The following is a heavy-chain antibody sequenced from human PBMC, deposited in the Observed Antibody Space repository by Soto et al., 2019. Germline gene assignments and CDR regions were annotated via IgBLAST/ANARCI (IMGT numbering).Heavy chain of an antibody. J-gene: IGHJ4*02. CDR2: IYHSGST. CDR3: ASYYWGLDY. V-gene: IGHV4-30-2*01. Sequence: LQLQESGSGLVKPSQTLSLTCAVSGGSISSGGYSWSWIRQPPGKGLEWIGYIYHSGSTYYNPSLKSRVTISVDRSKNQFSLKLSSVTAADTAVYYCASYYWGLDYWGQGTLVTVSS. D-gene: IGHD3-10*01. CDR1: GGSISSGGYS.